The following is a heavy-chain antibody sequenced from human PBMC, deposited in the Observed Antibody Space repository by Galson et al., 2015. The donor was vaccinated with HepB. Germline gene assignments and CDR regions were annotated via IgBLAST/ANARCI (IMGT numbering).Heavy chain of an antibody. CDR1: GYTFTGYY. V-gene: IGHV1-2*02. Sequence: SVKVSCKASGYTFTGYYMHWVRQAPGQGPEWMGWINPNSGGTNYAQKFQGRVTMTRDTSISTAYMELSRLRSEDTAVYYCASPYGSGQQKNYYYYYMDVWGKGTTVTVSS. CDR3: ASPYGSGQQKNYYYYYMDV. CDR2: INPNSGGT. D-gene: IGHD3-10*01. J-gene: IGHJ6*03.